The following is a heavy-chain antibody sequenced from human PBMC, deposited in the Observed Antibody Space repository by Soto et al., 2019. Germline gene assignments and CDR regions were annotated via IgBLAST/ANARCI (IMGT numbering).Heavy chain of an antibody. D-gene: IGHD2-15*01. V-gene: IGHV4-59*01. CDR1: GDFLSSYY. J-gene: IGHJ4*02. Sequence: SETLSLTCTVSGDFLSSYYWSWIRQSPVKGLEWIGYIYYSGITNYNASLKSRVTMSVDTSKNQFSLKLNSVTAADTAVYYCARGGCSGGSCQALDYWGQGTLVTVSS. CDR2: IYYSGIT. CDR3: ARGGCSGGSCQALDY.